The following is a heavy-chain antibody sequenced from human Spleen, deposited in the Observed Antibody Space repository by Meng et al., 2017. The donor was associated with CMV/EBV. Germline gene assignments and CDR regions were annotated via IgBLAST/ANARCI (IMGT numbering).Heavy chain of an antibody. CDR3: GGGGYDFWSEGPYFDY. D-gene: IGHD3-3*01. CDR1: GFTVSSNY. V-gene: IGHV3-66*02. J-gene: IGHJ4*02. Sequence: GESLKISCAASGFTVSSNYMSWVRQAPGKGLEWVSVIYSGGSTYYADSVKGRFTISSDNSKNTLYLQMNSLRVDYTAVYYCGGGGYDFWSEGPYFDYWGQGTLVTVSS. CDR2: IYSGGST.